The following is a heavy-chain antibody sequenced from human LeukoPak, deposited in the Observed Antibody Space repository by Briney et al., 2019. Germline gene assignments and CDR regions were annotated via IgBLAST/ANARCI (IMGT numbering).Heavy chain of an antibody. D-gene: IGHD3-16*02. CDR3: ARGVIIRGRLDP. V-gene: IGHV3-7*01. CDR1: GFIFRNYW. CDR2: IKEDGSEK. Sequence: RGSLRLSCAASGFIFRNYWMSWVRQAPGKGLEWVANIKEDGSEKYYVESVKGRFTISRDNAKNSLYLQMSSLRAEDTAVYYCARGVIIRGRLDPWGQGTLVTVSS. J-gene: IGHJ5*02.